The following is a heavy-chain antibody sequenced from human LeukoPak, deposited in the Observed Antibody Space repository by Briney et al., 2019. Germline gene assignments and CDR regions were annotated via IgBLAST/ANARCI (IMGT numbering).Heavy chain of an antibody. CDR2: IIPIFGTA. Sequence: SVKVSCKASGGTFSSYAISWVRQAPGQGLEWMGGIIPIFGTANYAQKFQGRVTITADESTSTAYMELSSLRSEDTAVYYCARDPLRIAARQYYFDYWGQGTLVTVSS. CDR3: ARDPLRIAARQYYFDY. D-gene: IGHD6-6*01. J-gene: IGHJ4*02. CDR1: GGTFSSYA. V-gene: IGHV1-69*13.